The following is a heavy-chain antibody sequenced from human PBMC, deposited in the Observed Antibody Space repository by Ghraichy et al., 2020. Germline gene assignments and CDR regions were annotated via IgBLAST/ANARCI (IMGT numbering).Heavy chain of an antibody. CDR3: ARESGVIAAARREVDY. V-gene: IGHV1-18*01. CDR1: GYTFTSYG. J-gene: IGHJ4*02. CDR2: ISAYNGNT. D-gene: IGHD6-13*01. Sequence: ASVKVSCKASGYTFTSYGISWVRQAPGQGLEWMGWISAYNGNTNYAQKLQGRVTMTTDTSTSTAYMELRSLRSDDTAVYYCARESGVIAAARREVDYWGQGPLVTVSS.